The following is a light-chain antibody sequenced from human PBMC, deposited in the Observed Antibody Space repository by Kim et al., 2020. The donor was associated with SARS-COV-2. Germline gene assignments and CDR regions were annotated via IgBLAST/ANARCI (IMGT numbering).Light chain of an antibody. Sequence: DIQMTQSPSSLSASVGDRVTITCRASQSISAYLNWYQQKPGQAPKLLIHTAANLQSGVPSRFSGSGSGTDFTLTVSSLQPEDFATYYCQQSYSSPLTFGGGTKLEIK. V-gene: IGKV1-39*01. J-gene: IGKJ4*01. CDR2: TAA. CDR1: QSISAY. CDR3: QQSYSSPLT.